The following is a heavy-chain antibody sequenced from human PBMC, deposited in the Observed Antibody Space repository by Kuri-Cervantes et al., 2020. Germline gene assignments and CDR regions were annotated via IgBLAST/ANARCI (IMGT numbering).Heavy chain of an antibody. D-gene: IGHD3-10*01. V-gene: IGHV4-31*03. CDR2: IYYSGST. Sequence: SETLSLTCTVSGGSISSGGYYWSWIRQHPGKGLEWIGYIYYSGSTYYNPSLKSRVTISVDTSKNQFSLKLSSVTAADTAVYYCARDPMVRGGGLDYWGQGTLVTVSS. CDR3: ARDPMVRGGGLDY. CDR1: GGSISSGGYY. J-gene: IGHJ4*02.